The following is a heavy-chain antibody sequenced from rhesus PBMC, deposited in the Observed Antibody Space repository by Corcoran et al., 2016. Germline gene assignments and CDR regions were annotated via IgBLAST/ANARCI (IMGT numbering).Heavy chain of an antibody. Sequence: QVQLQESGPAVVKPSETLSLTCAVSGGSISSSNWWSWIRQSPGKGLEWLGGIYVSGGSTEYNPSLKSLVTISKDTSKNHFFLKLSSVNAADTDVYYCARAGGFWTGFYGLDSWCQGVVVTVSS. J-gene: IGHJ6*01. CDR1: GGSISSSNW. V-gene: IGHV4-93*01. CDR3: ARAGGFWTGFYGLDS. D-gene: IGHD3-3*01. CDR2: IYVSGGST.